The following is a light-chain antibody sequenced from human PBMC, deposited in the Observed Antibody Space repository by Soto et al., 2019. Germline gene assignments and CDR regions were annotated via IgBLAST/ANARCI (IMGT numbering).Light chain of an antibody. CDR1: QSVSSN. CDR2: GAS. Sequence: EIVMTQSPATLSVSPGERATLSCRASQSVSSNLAWYQQKPGQAPRLLIYGASTRATGIPDRFSGTGSGTDFTLTISRLEPEDIAVYYCQQYGSSPYTFGLGTKVDIK. J-gene: IGKJ2*01. V-gene: IGKV3-20*01. CDR3: QQYGSSPYT.